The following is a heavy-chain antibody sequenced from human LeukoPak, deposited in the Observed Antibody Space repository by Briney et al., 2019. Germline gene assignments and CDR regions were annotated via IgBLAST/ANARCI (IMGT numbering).Heavy chain of an antibody. D-gene: IGHD1-14*01. CDR1: GGSISSYY. V-gene: IGHV4-59*01. Sequence: PSESLSLTCTVSGGSISSYYRSWIRQPPGKGLEWIGYIYYSGSTNYNPSLKSRVTISVDTSKNQFSLKLSSVTAADTAVYYCAKVSNHYLNVATADNWFDPWGQGTLVTVSS. CDR3: AKVSNHYLNVATADNWFDP. J-gene: IGHJ5*02. CDR2: IYYSGST.